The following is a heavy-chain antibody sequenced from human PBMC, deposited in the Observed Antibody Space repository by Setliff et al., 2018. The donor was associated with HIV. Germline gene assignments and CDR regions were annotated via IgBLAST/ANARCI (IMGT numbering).Heavy chain of an antibody. D-gene: IGHD1-26*01. V-gene: IGHV1-69*10. CDR3: ARHPRGGSYLSGDYYYYGMDV. Sequence: ASVKVSCKASGGTFSSYAISWVRQAPGQGLEWMGGIIPILGIANYAQKFQGRVTITADKSTSTAYMELSSLRSEDTAVYYCARHPRGGSYLSGDYYYYGMDVWGQGTTVTSP. J-gene: IGHJ6*02. CDR2: IIPILGIA. CDR1: GGTFSSYA.